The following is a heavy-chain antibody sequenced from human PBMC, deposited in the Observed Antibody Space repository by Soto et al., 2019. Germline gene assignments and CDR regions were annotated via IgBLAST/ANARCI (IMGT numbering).Heavy chain of an antibody. D-gene: IGHD3-10*01. J-gene: IGHJ5*02. CDR2: INVYNGNT. CDR3: ARGVGSGSYYNWFDP. Sequence: QVQLVQSGGEVKKPGASVKVSCKASGYTFTNYGSSWVRQAPGQGLQRMGWINVYNGNTKYAQKVQGRVTMTTDTSTSTAYMELRSLRSDVMAVYYCARGVGSGSYYNWFDPWGQGTLVTVSS. CDR1: GYTFTNYG. V-gene: IGHV1-18*03.